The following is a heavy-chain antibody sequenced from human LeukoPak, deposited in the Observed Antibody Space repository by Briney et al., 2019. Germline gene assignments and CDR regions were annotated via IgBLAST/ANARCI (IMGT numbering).Heavy chain of an antibody. D-gene: IGHD2-2*02. CDR1: GYTFTSYD. CDR2: MNPNSDNA. Sequence: ASVKVSCKASGYTFTSYDINWVRQAPGQGLEWMGWMNPNSDNAGYAQKFQGRVTMTRNPSISTAYMELSSLRSEDTAVYYCARDFIVVVPAAIQDFWFDPWGQGTLVTVSS. V-gene: IGHV1-8*01. CDR3: ARDFIVVVPAAIQDFWFDP. J-gene: IGHJ5*02.